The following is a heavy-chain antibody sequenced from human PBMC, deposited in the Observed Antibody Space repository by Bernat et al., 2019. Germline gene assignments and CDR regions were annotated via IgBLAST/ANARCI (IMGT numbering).Heavy chain of an antibody. CDR3: AREGRDGYNYDY. CDR2: INSDGSTT. J-gene: IGHJ4*02. CDR1: GFTFSNYW. V-gene: IGHV3-74*01. Sequence: EVQLVESGGGLVQPGGSLRLSCSVSGFTFSNYWMHWVRQVPGKGLVWVSRINSDGSTTNYADSVKGRFTISRDNAKNTLFVQMNSLRADDTAVYYCAREGRDGYNYDYWGQGTLVTVSS. D-gene: IGHD5-24*01.